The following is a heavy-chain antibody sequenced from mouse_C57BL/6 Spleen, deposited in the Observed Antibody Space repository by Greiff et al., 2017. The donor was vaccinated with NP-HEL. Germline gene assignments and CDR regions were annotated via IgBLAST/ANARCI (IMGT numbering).Heavy chain of an antibody. CDR1: GYTFTSYW. CDR2: IDPSDSYT. CDR3: AREGMDY. J-gene: IGHJ4*01. Sequence: QVQLQQPGAELVMPGASVKLSCKASGYTFTSYWMHWVKQRPGQGFEWIGEIDPSDSYTNYNQKFKGKSTLTVDKSSSTAYMQLSSLTSEDSAVYYCAREGMDYWGQGTSVTVSS. V-gene: IGHV1-69*01.